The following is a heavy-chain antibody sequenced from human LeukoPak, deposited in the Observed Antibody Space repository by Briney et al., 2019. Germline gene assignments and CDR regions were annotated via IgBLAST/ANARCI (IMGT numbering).Heavy chain of an antibody. CDR2: IWDDGSNK. V-gene: IGHV3-33*01. CDR1: GFIFSKYG. D-gene: IGHD1-26*01. CDR3: VKWESSLSH. Sequence: GGSLRLSCAASGFIFSKYGMHWVRQAPGKGLEWVAVIWDDGSNKYYADSVKDRFTISRDNSKNMLYLQMNSLRVEDMAVYYCVKWESSLSHWGQGTLVTVSS. J-gene: IGHJ4*02.